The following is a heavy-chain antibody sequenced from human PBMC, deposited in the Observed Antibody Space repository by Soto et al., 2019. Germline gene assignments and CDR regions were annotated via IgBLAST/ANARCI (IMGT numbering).Heavy chain of an antibody. J-gene: IGHJ5*02. D-gene: IGHD3-10*01. CDR3: AKEGEDYYGSGGDWFDP. CDR2: ISGSGGST. CDR1: GFTFSSYA. V-gene: IGHV3-23*01. Sequence: GGSLRLSCAASGFTFSSYAMSWVRQAPGKGLEWVSAISGSGGSTYYADSVKGRFTISRDNSKKTLYLQMNSLRAEDTAVYYCAKEGEDYYGSGGDWFDPWGQGTLVTVSS.